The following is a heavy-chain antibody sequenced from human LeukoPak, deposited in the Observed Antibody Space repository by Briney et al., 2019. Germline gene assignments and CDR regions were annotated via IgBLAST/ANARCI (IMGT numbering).Heavy chain of an antibody. CDR2: IYHSGST. Sequence: SSETLSLTCAVSGYSISSGYYWGWIRQPPGEGLEWIGSIYHSGSTYYNPSLKSRVTISVDTSKNQFSLKLSSVTAADTAVYYCARGSGSPNWFDPWGQGTLVTVSS. D-gene: IGHD3-10*01. CDR1: GYSISSGYY. V-gene: IGHV4-38-2*01. CDR3: ARGSGSPNWFDP. J-gene: IGHJ5*02.